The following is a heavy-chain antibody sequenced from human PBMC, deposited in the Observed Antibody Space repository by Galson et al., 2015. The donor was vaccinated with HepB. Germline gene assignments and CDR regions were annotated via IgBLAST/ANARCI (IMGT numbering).Heavy chain of an antibody. CDR2: IKPDGSGK. D-gene: IGHD2-21*01. J-gene: IGHJ4*02. CDR3: ARRAYCGGDCYFFDY. Sequence: SLRLSCAASGLIFSNYWMSWVRQAPGKGLEWVANIKPDGSGKYYVDSVEGRFTISRDNTKNSLYLQMNSLRAEDTALYHCARRAYCGGDCYFFDYWGQGTLVTVSS. CDR1: GLIFSNYW. V-gene: IGHV3-7*03.